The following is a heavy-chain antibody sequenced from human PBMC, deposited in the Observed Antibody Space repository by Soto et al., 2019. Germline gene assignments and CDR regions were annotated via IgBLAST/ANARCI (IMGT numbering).Heavy chain of an antibody. CDR1: GYTFTGYY. D-gene: IGHD1-26*01. CDR2: INPNSGGT. V-gene: IGHV1-2*02. Sequence: ASVKISCKASGYTFTGYYMHWVRQAPGQGLEWMGWINPNSGGTNYAQKFQGRVTMTRDTSISTAYMELSRLRTDDSAVYYCARGWELIHFYIDSWGQGTLVTVSS. CDR3: ARGWELIHFYIDS. J-gene: IGHJ4*02.